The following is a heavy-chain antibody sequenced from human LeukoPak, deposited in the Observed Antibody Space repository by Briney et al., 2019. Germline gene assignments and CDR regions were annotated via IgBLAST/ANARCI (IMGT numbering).Heavy chain of an antibody. CDR1: GYTFTGHY. D-gene: IGHD6-13*01. V-gene: IGHV1-2*02. Sequence: ASVKVSCKASGYTFTGHYMHWVRQAPGQWLEWMGWINPNSGDTDYSQKFQGRVTMTRDTSITTAYMEVSRLRSDDTAVYYCARAGITAAGPNYYYHYMDVWGKGTTVTVSS. J-gene: IGHJ6*03. CDR2: INPNSGDT. CDR3: ARAGITAAGPNYYYHYMDV.